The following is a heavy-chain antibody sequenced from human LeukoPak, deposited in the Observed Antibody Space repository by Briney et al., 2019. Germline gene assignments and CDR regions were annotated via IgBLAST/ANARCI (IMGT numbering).Heavy chain of an antibody. D-gene: IGHD6-19*01. CDR3: ARDLRKWLPPLNWFDP. CDR1: GFTFSSYE. V-gene: IGHV3-48*03. Sequence: PGGSLRLSCAASGFTFSSYEMNWVRQAPGKGLEWVSYISSSGSTIYYADSVKGRFTISRDNAKNSLYLQMNSLRAEDTAVYYCARDLRKWLPPLNWFDPWGQGTLVTVSS. CDR2: ISSSGSTI. J-gene: IGHJ5*02.